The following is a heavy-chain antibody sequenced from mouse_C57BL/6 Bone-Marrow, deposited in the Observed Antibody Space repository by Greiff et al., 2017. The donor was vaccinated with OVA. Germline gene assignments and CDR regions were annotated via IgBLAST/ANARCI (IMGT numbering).Heavy chain of an antibody. J-gene: IGHJ3*01. D-gene: IGHD1-1*01. Sequence: EVKLMESGPELVKPGASVKIPCKASGYTFTDYNMDWVKQSHGKSLEWIGDINPNNGGTIYNQKFKGKATLTVDKSSSTAYMELRSLTSEDTAVYYCARSHYYGSSYVRFAYWGQGTLVTVSA. CDR1: GYTFTDYN. CDR3: ARSHYYGSSYVRFAY. V-gene: IGHV1-18*01. CDR2: INPNNGGT.